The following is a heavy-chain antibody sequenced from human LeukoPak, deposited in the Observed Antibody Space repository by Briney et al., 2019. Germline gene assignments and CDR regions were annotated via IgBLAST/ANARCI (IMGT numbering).Heavy chain of an antibody. V-gene: IGHV3-7*05. J-gene: IGHJ4*02. D-gene: IGHD1-26*01. Sequence: PGGSLRLSCAASGFTFSTYWMSWVRQAPGKGLEWVANINQDGSEKDYVDSVKGRFTISRDNAKNSLSLEMNNLRAEDTAVYYCARGTPNLGVWGQGILVTVSS. CDR1: GFTFSTYW. CDR2: INQDGSEK. CDR3: ARGTPNLGV.